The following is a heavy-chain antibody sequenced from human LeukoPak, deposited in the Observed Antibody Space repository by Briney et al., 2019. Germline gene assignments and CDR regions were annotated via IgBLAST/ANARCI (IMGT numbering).Heavy chain of an antibody. CDR1: GGSISSGDCY. D-gene: IGHD5-12*01. Sequence: SETLSLTCTVSGGSISSGDCYWSWIRQPPGKGLEWIGYIYYSGSTYYNPSLKSRVTISVDTSKNLFSLKLSSVTAADTAVYYCARETVVATIPYFDYWGQGTLVTVS. V-gene: IGHV4-30-4*08. CDR3: ARETVVATIPYFDY. CDR2: IYYSGST. J-gene: IGHJ4*02.